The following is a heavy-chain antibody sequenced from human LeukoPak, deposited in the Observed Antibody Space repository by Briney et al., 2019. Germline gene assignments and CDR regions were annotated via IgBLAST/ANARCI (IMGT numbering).Heavy chain of an antibody. J-gene: IGHJ6*03. D-gene: IGHD6-13*01. CDR3: ARIRGSTLPISYMDV. Sequence: GESLRLSCAASGFTFSSYWMSWVRQAPGKGLEWLSYISVSGTIHADSVMGRVTVSRYNDKNSLYLQMNSLRAEDTAVYYCARIRGSTLPISYMDVWGKGTTVTVSS. CDR2: ISVSGTI. CDR1: GFTFSSYW. V-gene: IGHV3-48*04.